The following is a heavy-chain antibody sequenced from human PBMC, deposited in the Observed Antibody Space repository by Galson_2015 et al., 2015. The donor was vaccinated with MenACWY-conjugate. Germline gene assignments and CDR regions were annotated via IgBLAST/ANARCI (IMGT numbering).Heavy chain of an antibody. J-gene: IGHJ6*03. V-gene: IGHV3-30*18. D-gene: IGHD6-13*01. Sequence: SLRLSCAASGFTFRRFGMHWVRQAPGKGLEWMAVISYDGSNESYADSVKGRFTISRDNSKNTLYLQMYSLRADDTAVYYCAKDWSVPYSTISYYFYMDVWGKGTTVTVSS. CDR3: AKDWSVPYSTISYYFYMDV. CDR1: GFTFRRFG. CDR2: ISYDGSNE.